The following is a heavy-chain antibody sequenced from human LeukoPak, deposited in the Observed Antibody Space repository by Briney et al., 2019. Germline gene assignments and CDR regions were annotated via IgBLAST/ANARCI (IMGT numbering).Heavy chain of an antibody. V-gene: IGHV1-24*01. Sequence: GASVKVSCKVSGYTLTELSMHWVRQAPGKGLEWMGGFDPEDGETIYAQKFKGRVTMTEDTSTDTAYMELSSLRSEDTAVYYCATSNYYYDSSGYVSAFDIWGQGTMVTVSS. CDR2: FDPEDGET. CDR1: GYTLTELS. CDR3: ATSNYYYDSSGYVSAFDI. D-gene: IGHD3-22*01. J-gene: IGHJ3*02.